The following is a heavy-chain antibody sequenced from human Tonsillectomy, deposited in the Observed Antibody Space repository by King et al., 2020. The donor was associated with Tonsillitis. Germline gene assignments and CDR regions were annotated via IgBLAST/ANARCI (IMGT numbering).Heavy chain of an antibody. CDR3: ARDNVYEDDEYFQH. Sequence: VQLQESGPGLVKPSETLSLTCTVSGFSISSAYYWGWIRQPPGKGLEWVGSINHGGVTSYNPSLRSRVTMSVDTSKNQFSLKLRTVTAADTAVYYCARDNVYEDDEYFQHWGQGTLVTVSS. CDR1: GFSISSAYY. CDR2: INHGGVT. V-gene: IGHV4-38-2*02. D-gene: IGHD2/OR15-2a*01. J-gene: IGHJ1*01.